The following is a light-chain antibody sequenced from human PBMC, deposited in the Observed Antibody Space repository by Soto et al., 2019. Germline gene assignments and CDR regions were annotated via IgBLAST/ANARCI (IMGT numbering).Light chain of an antibody. CDR3: QQYGNSPFT. V-gene: IGKV3-20*01. J-gene: IGKJ3*01. Sequence: EIVLTQSPGTLSLSPGERATLSCRASQSISSSYLAWYQQKPGQAPRLLIFGASSRATDIPDRFSGSGSETDVTPTISSLEPEDFAVYYCQQYGNSPFTFGPGTKVDIK. CDR2: GAS. CDR1: QSISSSY.